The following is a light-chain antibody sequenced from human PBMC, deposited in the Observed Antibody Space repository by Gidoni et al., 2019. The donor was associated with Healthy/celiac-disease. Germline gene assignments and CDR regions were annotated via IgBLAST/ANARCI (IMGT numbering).Light chain of an antibody. CDR1: QSISSW. CDR3: QQYNSYWT. V-gene: IGKV1-5*03. CDR2: KAS. Sequence: DIKMTQSPSTLSASVGDRVTITCRAIQSISSWLAWYQQKPGKAPKLLIYKASSLESGVPSRFSGSGSGTEFTLTISSLQPDDFATYYCQQYNSYWTFGQGTKVEIK. J-gene: IGKJ1*01.